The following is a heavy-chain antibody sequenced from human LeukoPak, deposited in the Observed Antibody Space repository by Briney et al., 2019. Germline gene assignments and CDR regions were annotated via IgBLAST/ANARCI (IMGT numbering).Heavy chain of an antibody. CDR2: ISGSGGST. D-gene: IGHD2-15*01. CDR3: VRGYSFGPYGMDV. CDR1: GFTFSTYA. J-gene: IGHJ6*02. Sequence: GGSLRLSCAASGFTFSTYAMSWDRQAPGKGLEWVSAISGSGGSTYYADSVKGRSTISRDNSKNTLYLQMSSLRAEDTAVYFCVRGYSFGPYGMDVWGQGTTVTVSS. V-gene: IGHV3-23*01.